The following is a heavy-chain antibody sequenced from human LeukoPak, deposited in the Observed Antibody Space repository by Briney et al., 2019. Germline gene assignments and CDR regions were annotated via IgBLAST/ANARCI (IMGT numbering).Heavy chain of an antibody. Sequence: PGGSLRLSCAASGFTFSSYSMNWVRQAPGKGLEWVSYISSSSTIYYADSVKGRFTISRDNAKNSLYLQMNSLRAEDTAVYYCARLMVYAWVVDYWGQGTLVTVSS. D-gene: IGHD2-8*01. CDR1: GFTFSSYS. CDR2: ISSSSTI. V-gene: IGHV3-48*01. J-gene: IGHJ4*02. CDR3: ARLMVYAWVVDY.